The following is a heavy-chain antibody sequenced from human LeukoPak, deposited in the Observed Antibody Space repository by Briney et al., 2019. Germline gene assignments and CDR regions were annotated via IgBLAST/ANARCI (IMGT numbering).Heavy chain of an antibody. V-gene: IGHV1-18*04. D-gene: IGHD5-12*01. CDR1: GYTFTGYY. CDR2: ISAYNGNT. J-gene: IGHJ5*02. CDR3: ARDLRVGYDL. Sequence: ASVKVSCKASGYTFTGYYMHWVRQAPGQGLEWMGWISAYNGNTNYAQKLQGRVTMTTDTSTSTAYMELRSLRSDDTAVYYCARDLRVGYDLWGQGTLVTVSS.